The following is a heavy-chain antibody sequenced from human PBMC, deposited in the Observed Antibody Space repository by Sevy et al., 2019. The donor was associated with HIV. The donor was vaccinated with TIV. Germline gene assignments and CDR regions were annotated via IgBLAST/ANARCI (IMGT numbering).Heavy chain of an antibody. D-gene: IGHD1-26*01. CDR3: ARTRSDSGSYTALAYYYYMDV. V-gene: IGHV5-51*01. CDR1: GYSFTSYW. J-gene: IGHJ6*03. Sequence: GESLKISCKGSGYSFTSYWIGWVRQMPGKGLEWMGIIYPGDSDTRYSPSFQGQVTISADKSISTAYLQWSSLKASDTAMYYCARTRSDSGSYTALAYYYYMDVGGKGTTVTVSS. CDR2: IYPGDSDT.